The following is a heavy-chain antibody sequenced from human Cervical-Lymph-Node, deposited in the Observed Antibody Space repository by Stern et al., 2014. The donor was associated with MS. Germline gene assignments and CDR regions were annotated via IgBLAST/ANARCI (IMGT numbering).Heavy chain of an antibody. CDR3: ARSPPYYEFWNDYYYFDY. Sequence: QVTLRESGPALVKPTQTLTLTCTFSGFSLSTSGMRVSWIRQPPGKALEWLARIDLDDDKFLRTSLKTRLTISKDTSKNQVVLTMTNMDPVDTATYYCARSPPYYEFWNDYYYFDYWGQGTLVAVSS. D-gene: IGHD3-3*01. J-gene: IGHJ4*02. CDR2: IDLDDDK. V-gene: IGHV2-70*04. CDR1: GFSLSTSGMR.